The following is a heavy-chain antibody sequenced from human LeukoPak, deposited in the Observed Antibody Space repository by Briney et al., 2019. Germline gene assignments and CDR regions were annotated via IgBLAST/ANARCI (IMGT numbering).Heavy chain of an antibody. CDR1: GYTFAGYY. V-gene: IGHV1-2*02. D-gene: IGHD4-17*01. CDR2: INPNSGGT. J-gene: IGHJ3*02. CDR3: AREAGYGDYPDAFDI. Sequence: ASVKVSCKASGYTFAGYYMHWVRQAPGQGLEWMGWINPNSGGTNYAQKFQGRVTMTRDTSISTAYMELSRLRSDDTAVYYCAREAGYGDYPDAFDIWGQGTMVTVSS.